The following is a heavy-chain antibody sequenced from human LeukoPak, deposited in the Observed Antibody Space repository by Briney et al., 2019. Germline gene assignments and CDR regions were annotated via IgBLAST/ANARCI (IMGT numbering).Heavy chain of an antibody. Sequence: GGSLRLSCAASGFTFSNAWMSWVRQAPGKGLEWVGRIKSKTDGGTTDYAAPVKGRFTIPRDDSKNTLYLQMNSLKTEDTAVYYCTTEGGPYCGGDCYFFDYWGQGTLVTVSS. CDR1: GFTFSNAW. CDR3: TTEGGPYCGGDCYFFDY. V-gene: IGHV3-15*01. D-gene: IGHD2-21*02. J-gene: IGHJ4*02. CDR2: IKSKTDGGTT.